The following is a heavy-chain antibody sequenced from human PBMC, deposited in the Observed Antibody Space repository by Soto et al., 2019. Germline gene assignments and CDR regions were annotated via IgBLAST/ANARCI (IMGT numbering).Heavy chain of an antibody. CDR1: GYTFTGYY. V-gene: IGHV1-2*04. CDR3: AREGARGDIAALLFDY. Sequence: ASVKVSCKASGYTFTGYYMHWVRQAPGQGLEWMGWINPNSGGTNYAQKFQGWVTMTRDTSISTAYMELSRLRSDDTAVYYCAREGARGDIAALLFDYWGQGTLVTVSS. D-gene: IGHD6-6*01. J-gene: IGHJ4*02. CDR2: INPNSGGT.